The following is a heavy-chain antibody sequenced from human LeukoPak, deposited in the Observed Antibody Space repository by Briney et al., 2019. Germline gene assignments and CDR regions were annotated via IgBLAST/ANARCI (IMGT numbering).Heavy chain of an antibody. J-gene: IGHJ3*02. D-gene: IGHD3-10*01. Sequence: ASVKVSCKASGYTFTSYGISWVRQAPGQGLEWMGWISAYNGNTNYAQKLQGRVTMTADTSTSTAYMELSSLRSEDTAVYYCAVGVRGSGSYQIWGHAFDIWGQATMVTVSS. CDR2: ISAYNGNT. CDR3: AVGVRGSGSYQIWGHAFDI. V-gene: IGHV1-18*01. CDR1: GYTFTSYG.